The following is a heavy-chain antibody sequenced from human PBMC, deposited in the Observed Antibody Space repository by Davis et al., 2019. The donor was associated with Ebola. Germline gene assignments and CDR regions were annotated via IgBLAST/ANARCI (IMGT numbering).Heavy chain of an antibody. CDR1: GGTFSSYA. Sequence: SVKVSCKASGGTFSSYAISWVRQAPGQGLEWMGGIIPIFGTANYAQKFQGRVTITADESTSTAYMELSSLRSEDTAVYYCSMVQGVMYYYGMDVWGQGTTVTVSS. D-gene: IGHD3-10*01. CDR2: IIPIFGTA. V-gene: IGHV1-69*13. J-gene: IGHJ6*02. CDR3: SMVQGVMYYYGMDV.